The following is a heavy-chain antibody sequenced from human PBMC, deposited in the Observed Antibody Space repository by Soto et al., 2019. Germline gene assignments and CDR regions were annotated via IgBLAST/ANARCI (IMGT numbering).Heavy chain of an antibody. Sequence: QVQLVQSGAEVKKPGASVKVSCKASGYTFTSYYMHWVRQAPGQGLEWRGIINPSGGSTSYAQKFQGRVTMTRDTSTSTVYMELSSLRSEDTAVYYCARALVGATNRYYYGMDVWGQGTTVTVSS. V-gene: IGHV1-46*01. CDR1: GYTFTSYY. CDR2: INPSGGST. CDR3: ARALVGATNRYYYGMDV. D-gene: IGHD1-26*01. J-gene: IGHJ6*02.